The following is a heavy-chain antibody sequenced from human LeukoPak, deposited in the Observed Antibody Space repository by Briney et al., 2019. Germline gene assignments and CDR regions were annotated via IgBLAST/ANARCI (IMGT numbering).Heavy chain of an antibody. D-gene: IGHD5-18*01. Sequence: VASVKVSCKASGYTFTSYGISWVRQAPGQGLEWMGWISAYNGNTNYAQKLQGRVTMTTDTSTSTAYMELRSLRSDDTAVYYCASGDGLWDANAFDIWGQGTMVTVSS. V-gene: IGHV1-18*01. CDR1: GYTFTSYG. CDR2: ISAYNGNT. J-gene: IGHJ3*02. CDR3: ASGDGLWDANAFDI.